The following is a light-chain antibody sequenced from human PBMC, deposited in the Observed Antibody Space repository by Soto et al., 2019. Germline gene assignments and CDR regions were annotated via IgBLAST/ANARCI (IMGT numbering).Light chain of an antibody. V-gene: IGKV1-5*03. CDR1: QSISGW. J-gene: IGKJ1*01. CDR2: KAS. CDR3: QQYSTYLGT. Sequence: DIQMTQSPSTLSASVGDRVTITCRASQSISGWLAWYQHKTGKAPKLLISKASSLESGVPSRFSGRESGTEFTLTISSLQPDDFATYYCQQYSTYLGTFGQGTKVEIK.